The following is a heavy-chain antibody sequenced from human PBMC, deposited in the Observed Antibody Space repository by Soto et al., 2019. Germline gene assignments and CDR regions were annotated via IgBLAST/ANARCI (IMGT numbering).Heavy chain of an antibody. J-gene: IGHJ4*02. CDR3: ARVPSSSGRAHFDY. CDR2: ISYDGSNK. Sequence: QVQLVECGGGVVQPGRSLRLSCAASGFTFSSYAMHWVRQAPGKGLEWVAVISYDGSNKYYADSVKGRFTISRDNSKNTLYLQMNSLRAEDTAVYYCARVPSSSGRAHFDYWGQGTLVIVSS. D-gene: IGHD2-15*01. CDR1: GFTFSSYA. V-gene: IGHV3-30-3*01.